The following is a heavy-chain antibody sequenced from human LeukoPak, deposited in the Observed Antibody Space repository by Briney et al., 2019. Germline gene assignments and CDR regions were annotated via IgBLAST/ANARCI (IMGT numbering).Heavy chain of an antibody. CDR3: ARENVIRGSSWGYDYFGMDV. CDR1: GYTFTSSYD. J-gene: IGHJ6*02. V-gene: IGHV1-8*01. Sequence: ASVKVSCKASGYTFTSSYDINWVRQAPGQGLEWMGWMNPYSGITGYTQKFQGRVTMTRDTSISTAYMELSSLTSEDTAVYFCARENVIRGSSWGYDYFGMDVWGQGTAVTVSS. CDR2: MNPYSGIT. D-gene: IGHD6-13*01.